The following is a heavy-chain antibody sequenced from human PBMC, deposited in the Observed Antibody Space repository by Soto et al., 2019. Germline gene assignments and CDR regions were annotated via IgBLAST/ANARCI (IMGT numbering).Heavy chain of an antibody. CDR3: ARSVYGDYLGTYGMDV. CDR1: GFTFSSYA. D-gene: IGHD4-17*01. CDR2: ISGSGGTI. Sequence: GGSLRLSCTGSGFTFSSYAMNWVRQAPGKGLECVSTISGSGGTIYYADSVKGRFTISRDNAKNSLYLQMNSLRDEDTAVYYCARSVYGDYLGTYGMDVWGQGTTVTVSS. V-gene: IGHV3-48*02. J-gene: IGHJ6*02.